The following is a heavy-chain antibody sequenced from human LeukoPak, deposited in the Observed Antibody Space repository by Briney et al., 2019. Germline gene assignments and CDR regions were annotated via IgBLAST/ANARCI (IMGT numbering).Heavy chain of an antibody. D-gene: IGHD6-6*01. CDR1: GGSISSSSYY. V-gene: IGHV4-39*01. CDR2: IYYSGST. Sequence: PSETLSLTCTVSGGSISSSSYYWGWIRQPPGKGLEWIGSIYYSGSTYYNPSLKSRVTISVDTSKNQFSLKLSSVTAADTAVYYCARHWEAAPDWFDPWGQGTLVTVSS. CDR3: ARHWEAAPDWFDP. J-gene: IGHJ5*02.